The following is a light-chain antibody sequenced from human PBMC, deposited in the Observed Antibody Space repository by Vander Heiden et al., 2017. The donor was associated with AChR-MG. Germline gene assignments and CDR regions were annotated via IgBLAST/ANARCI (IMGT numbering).Light chain of an antibody. CDR2: AAS. J-gene: IGKJ1*01. Sequence: DIQMTQSPSSLSASVGDRVTITCRASQSISSYLNWYQQKPGKAPNLLIYAASSLQSGVPSRFSGSGSGTDFTLTITNLQPEDFATYYCQQSYIMPRTFGQRTKVDIK. CDR1: QSISSY. CDR3: QQSYIMPRT. V-gene: IGKV1-39*01.